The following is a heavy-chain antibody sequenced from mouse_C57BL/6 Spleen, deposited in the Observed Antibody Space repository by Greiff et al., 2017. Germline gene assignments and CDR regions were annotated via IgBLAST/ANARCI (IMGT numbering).Heavy chain of an antibody. CDR1: GYTFTNYW. Sequence: QVQLQQSGAELVRPGTSVKMSCKASGYTFTNYWIGWAKQRPGHGLEWIGDIYPGGGYTNYNEKFKGKATLTADKSSSTAYMQFSSLTSEDSAIYYCARECYASMDYWGQGTSVTVSS. CDR3: ARECYASMDY. D-gene: IGHD2-12*01. V-gene: IGHV1-63*01. CDR2: IYPGGGYT. J-gene: IGHJ4*01.